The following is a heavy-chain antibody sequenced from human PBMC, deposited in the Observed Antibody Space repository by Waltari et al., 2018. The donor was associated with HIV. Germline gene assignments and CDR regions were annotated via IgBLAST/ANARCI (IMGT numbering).Heavy chain of an antibody. D-gene: IGHD1-26*01. CDR2: IRDSVSTI. J-gene: IGHJ4*02. Sequence: QVQLVESGGDLVKPGGALRLSCAASGFTFSDYYMSWIRQAPGKGLEWVSFIRDSVSTICYADSVKGRFTISRDNAKKSLYLQMNRLGAEDTALYYCARGGGTYSDYWGQGTLVTVSS. CDR1: GFTFSDYY. CDR3: ARGGGTYSDY. V-gene: IGHV3-11*01.